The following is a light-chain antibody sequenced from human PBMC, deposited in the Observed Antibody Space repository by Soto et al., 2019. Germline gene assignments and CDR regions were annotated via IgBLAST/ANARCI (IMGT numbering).Light chain of an antibody. V-gene: IGKV3-11*01. CDR1: QSVSSY. Sequence: EIVLTQSPATLPLSPGERATLSCRASQSVSSYLAWYQQKPGQAPRLLIYDASNRATGIPARFSGGGSGTDFTLTISSLEPEVFAVYYCQQRFNWPRFTFGQGTKLEIK. CDR3: QQRFNWPRFT. J-gene: IGKJ2*01. CDR2: DAS.